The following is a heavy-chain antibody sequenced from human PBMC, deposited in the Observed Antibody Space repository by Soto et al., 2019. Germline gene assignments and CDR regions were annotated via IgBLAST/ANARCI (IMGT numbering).Heavy chain of an antibody. V-gene: IGHV4-31*03. J-gene: IGHJ6*02. Sequence: TLSLTCPVSVDSISSGGYYWSWIRQHPGKGLEWIGSIYYSGSTYYNPSLKSRVTISVDTSKNQFSLKLSSVSAADTAVYFCARIVKAGYYGMDVWGQGTTVTVSS. CDR2: IYYSGST. CDR3: ARIVKAGYYGMDV. CDR1: VDSISSGGYY. D-gene: IGHD6-19*01.